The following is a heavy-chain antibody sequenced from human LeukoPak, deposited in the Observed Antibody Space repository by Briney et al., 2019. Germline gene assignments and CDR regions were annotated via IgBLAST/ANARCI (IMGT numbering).Heavy chain of an antibody. J-gene: IGHJ1*01. V-gene: IGHV4-4*08. CDR2: IYRIGNT. CDR1: GDSISSDY. CDR3: AGRGQRYFRD. Sequence: SETLSLTCSLSGDSISSDYWSWIRQPPRKGLEWIGYIYRIGNTDYNPSLKSRVTISLDTSKNQLSLNLTSVTAADTAVYYCAGRGQRYFRDWGQGTLVTVSS.